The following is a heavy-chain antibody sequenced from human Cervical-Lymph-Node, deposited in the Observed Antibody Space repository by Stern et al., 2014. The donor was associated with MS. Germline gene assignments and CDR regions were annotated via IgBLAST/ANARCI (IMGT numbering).Heavy chain of an antibody. J-gene: IGHJ6*02. CDR2: IVRIFGTA. V-gene: IGHV1-69*01. Sequence: QVHLEESGSEVKKPGASVKVSCKTSGATFSSDGFSWVRQGPGQGLEWMRGIVRIFGTANYAEKFQGRVTITADVSTNTAYMELSRLGSDDTAVYYCARDSTTGMDVWGQGTTVTVSS. CDR1: GATFSSDG. CDR3: ARDSTTGMDV. D-gene: IGHD1-1*01.